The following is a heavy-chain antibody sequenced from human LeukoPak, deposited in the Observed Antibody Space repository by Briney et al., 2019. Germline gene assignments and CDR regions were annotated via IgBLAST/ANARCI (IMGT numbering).Heavy chain of an antibody. D-gene: IGHD5-12*01. CDR3: ARGIGGVDIVATSP. J-gene: IGHJ5*02. Sequence: GASVKVSCKASGYTFTGYYMNWVRQAPGQGLEWMGWISAYNGNTNYAQKLQGRVTMTTDTSTSTAYMELRSLRSDDTAVYYCARGIGGVDIVATSPWGQGTLVTVSS. V-gene: IGHV1-18*04. CDR2: ISAYNGNT. CDR1: GYTFTGYY.